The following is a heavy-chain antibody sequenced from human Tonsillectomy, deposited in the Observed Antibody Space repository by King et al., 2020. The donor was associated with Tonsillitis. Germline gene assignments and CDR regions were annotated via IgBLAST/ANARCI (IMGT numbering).Heavy chain of an antibody. D-gene: IGHD3-10*01. CDR3: AKALGDYYSYYAVDV. Sequence: VQLVQSGGGLVQPDRSLRLSCAASGFTFDDYAMHWVRQAPGKGLGWGSGISGNSGSIGYADSVKGGSIISRENAKKSLYLQMYSLRAEDSALYYCAKALGDYYSYYAVDVWGQGTTVTVSS. CDR1: GFTFDDYA. J-gene: IGHJ6*02. CDR2: ISGNSGSI. V-gene: IGHV3-9*01.